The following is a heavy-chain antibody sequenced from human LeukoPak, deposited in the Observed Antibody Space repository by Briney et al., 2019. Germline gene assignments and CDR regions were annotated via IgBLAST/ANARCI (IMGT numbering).Heavy chain of an antibody. J-gene: IGHJ6*02. Sequence: ASVKVSCKVSGYTLTELSMHWVRQAPGKGLEWMGGFDPEDGETIYAQKFQGRVTMTEDTSTDTAYMELSSLRSEDTAVYYCARGKSARFGPGMDVWGQGTTVTVSS. CDR3: ARGKSARFGPGMDV. D-gene: IGHD3-10*01. CDR1: GYTLTELS. CDR2: FDPEDGET. V-gene: IGHV1-24*01.